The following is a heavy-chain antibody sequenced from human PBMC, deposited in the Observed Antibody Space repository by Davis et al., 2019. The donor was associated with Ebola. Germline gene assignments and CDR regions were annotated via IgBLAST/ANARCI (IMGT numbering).Heavy chain of an antibody. CDR1: GFTFNNFG. V-gene: IGHV3-48*04. J-gene: IGHJ5*01. Sequence: PGGSLRLSCAASGFTFNNFGMSWVRQAPGKGLEWVSYISSSGSTIFYADSVKGRFTISRDNAKNSLFLQMNSLRADDTAVYYCARDPLIIGDATTDSWGQGTLVTVSS. D-gene: IGHD2/OR15-2a*01. CDR2: ISSSGSTI. CDR3: ARDPLIIGDATTDS.